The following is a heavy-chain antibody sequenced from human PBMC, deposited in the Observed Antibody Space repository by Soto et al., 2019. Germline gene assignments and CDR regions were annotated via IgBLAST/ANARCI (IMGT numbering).Heavy chain of an antibody. J-gene: IGHJ4*02. CDR2: IYHSGST. CDR1: GGSISSGGYS. D-gene: IGHD6-19*01. Sequence: QLQLQESGSGLVKPSQTLSLTCAVSGGSISSGGYSWSWIRQPPGKGLEWIGYIYHSGSTYYNPSLKSRVTISVDRSKNQFSLKLRAVTAADTAVYYCARAGGLGAVAVDYWGQGTLVTVSS. V-gene: IGHV4-30-2*01. CDR3: ARAGGLGAVAVDY.